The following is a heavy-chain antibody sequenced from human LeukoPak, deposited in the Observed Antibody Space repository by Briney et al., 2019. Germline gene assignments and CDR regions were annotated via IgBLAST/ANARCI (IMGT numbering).Heavy chain of an antibody. Sequence: GGSLRLSCAASGFIFSGYAMSWVRQAPGKGLEWVSGISGGGGSTYYADSVKGRFAISRDNPKNRLFLQMNSLRAEDTAVYYCAKAGSGYSYFDHWGQGTLVTVSS. CDR3: AKAGSGYSYFDH. J-gene: IGHJ4*02. D-gene: IGHD3-22*01. CDR1: GFIFSGYA. V-gene: IGHV3-23*01. CDR2: ISGGGGST.